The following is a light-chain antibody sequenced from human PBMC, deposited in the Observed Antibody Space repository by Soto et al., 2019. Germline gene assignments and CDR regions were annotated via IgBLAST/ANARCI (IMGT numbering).Light chain of an antibody. J-gene: IGKJ1*01. V-gene: IGKV1-39*01. CDR2: SAS. CDR3: QQSWTNPPT. CDR1: EYISNY. Sequence: DIRMTQSPSSLSASVGDRVTTTCRATEYISNYLNWYQQKKGKAPKLLIYSASSLQSGVPSRFSGSRSGTDFTLPLSSLQPEDFAAYYCQQSWTNPPTFGQGTKVDIK.